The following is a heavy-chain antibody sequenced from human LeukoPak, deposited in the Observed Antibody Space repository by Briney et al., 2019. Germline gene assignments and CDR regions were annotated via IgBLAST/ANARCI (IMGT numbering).Heavy chain of an antibody. CDR2: ISYDGSNK. CDR1: GFTFSSYA. V-gene: IGHV3-30-3*01. CDR3: ARGDSSGYWLDY. Sequence: GGSLRLSCAASGFTFSSYAMHWVRQAPGKGLEWVAVISYDGSNKYYADSVKGRFTISRDNSKNTLYLQMNSLRAEDTAMYYCARGDSSGYWLDYWGQGTLVTVSS. D-gene: IGHD3-22*01. J-gene: IGHJ4*02.